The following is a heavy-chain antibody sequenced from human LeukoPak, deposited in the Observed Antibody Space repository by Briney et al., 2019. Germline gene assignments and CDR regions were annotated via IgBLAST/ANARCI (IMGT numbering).Heavy chain of an antibody. D-gene: IGHD6-6*01. V-gene: IGHV3-9*03. J-gene: IGHJ4*02. Sequence: GGSLRLSCAASGFTFDDYAMHWVRQAPGEGLEWVSGISWNSGSIGYADSVKGRFTISRDNAKNSLYLQMNSLRAEDMALYYCAKGLRSSSWSHFDYWGQGTLVTVSS. CDR3: AKGLRSSSWSHFDY. CDR2: ISWNSGSI. CDR1: GFTFDDYA.